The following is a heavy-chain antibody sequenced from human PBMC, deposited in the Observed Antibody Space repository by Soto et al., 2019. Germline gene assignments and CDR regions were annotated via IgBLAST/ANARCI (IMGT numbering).Heavy chain of an antibody. J-gene: IGHJ6*02. CDR3: ARVGRGVYGMDV. CDR2: ITSDSSTI. Sequence: EVQLEESGGGLVQPGGSLRLSCAASGFTFSSYSINWVRQAPGKGLEWFSYITSDSSTISYADSVKGRFTVSRDNAKNSLYLQMNSLRDEDTAVYYCARVGRGVYGMDVWGQGTSVTVSS. V-gene: IGHV3-48*02. CDR1: GFTFSSYS. D-gene: IGHD2-8*01.